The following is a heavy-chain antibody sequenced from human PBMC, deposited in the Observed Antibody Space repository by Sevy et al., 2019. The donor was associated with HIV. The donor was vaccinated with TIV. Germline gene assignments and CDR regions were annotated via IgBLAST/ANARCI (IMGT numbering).Heavy chain of an antibody. Sequence: SETLSLTCTVSGGSMNDYYWTWIRQTPGKRLEWIGYIFSKGSTIQHRSRESRAIISVDMSRNQVFLTVNSVTAADTAVYFCGRGSRYFDLWGRGTLVTVSS. D-gene: IGHD3-16*01. J-gene: IGHJ2*01. V-gene: IGHV4-59*01. CDR1: GGSMNDYY. CDR3: GRGSRYFDL. CDR2: IFSKGST.